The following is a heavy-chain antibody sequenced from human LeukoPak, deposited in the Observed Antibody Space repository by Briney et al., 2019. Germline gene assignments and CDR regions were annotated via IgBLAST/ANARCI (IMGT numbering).Heavy chain of an antibody. CDR1: GFTFSNYG. CDR2: IRYDGSNK. Sequence: GGSLRLSCEASGFTFSNYGMHWVRQAPGKGLEWVAFIRYDGSNKYYADSVKGRFTVSRDNSKDTVSLQLNSLRVEDTAVYYCARGSGAAAGAFDYWGQGTLVTVPS. V-gene: IGHV3-30*02. J-gene: IGHJ4*02. D-gene: IGHD6-13*01. CDR3: ARGSGAAAGAFDY.